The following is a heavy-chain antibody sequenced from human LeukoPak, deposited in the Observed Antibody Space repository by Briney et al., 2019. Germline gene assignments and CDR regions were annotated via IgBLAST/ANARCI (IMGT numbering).Heavy chain of an antibody. CDR1: GDSVTRDDYF. V-gene: IGHV4-30-4*01. Sequence: KPSETLSLTCSVSGDSVTRDDYFYSWTRQPPGEGLEWIAYIYYTAGSYYNPSLRSRVTMSIDTSRNQFSLKLSSVTAADTAVYYCARSRYYGSGSILLFRTPAWDYWGQGTLVTVSS. CDR2: IYYTAGS. CDR3: ARSRYYGSGSILLFRTPAWDY. D-gene: IGHD3-10*01. J-gene: IGHJ4*02.